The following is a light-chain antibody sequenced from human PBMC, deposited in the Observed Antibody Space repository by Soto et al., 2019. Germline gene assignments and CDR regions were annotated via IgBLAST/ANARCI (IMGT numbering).Light chain of an antibody. J-gene: IGLJ3*02. CDR1: SGYSSYA. CDR3: QTWGTGTNWV. V-gene: IGLV4-69*01. CDR2: VNSDGRH. Sequence: QPVLTQSPSASASLGASVKLTCTLSSGYSSYAIAWHQRQPEKGPRYLMKVNSDGRHTRGDGIPDRFSGSSSGAERYLTISSLRSEDEAEYYCQTWGTGTNWVFGGGTKLTVL.